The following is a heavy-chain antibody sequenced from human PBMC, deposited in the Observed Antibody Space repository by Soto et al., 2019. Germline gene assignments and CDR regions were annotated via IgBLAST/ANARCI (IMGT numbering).Heavy chain of an antibody. CDR1: GGSIGSDY. Sequence: QVQLQESGPGLVKPSETLSLTCTVSGGSIGSDYWRWIRQPPGEGLEWIGRASYSGSPSYNPLLKSRVTISIDTSKNQFSLKLTSVTAADTAVYYCARQWGGDYWGQGILVTVSS. D-gene: IGHD3-16*01. CDR2: ASYSGSP. V-gene: IGHV4-59*08. CDR3: ARQWGGDY. J-gene: IGHJ4*02.